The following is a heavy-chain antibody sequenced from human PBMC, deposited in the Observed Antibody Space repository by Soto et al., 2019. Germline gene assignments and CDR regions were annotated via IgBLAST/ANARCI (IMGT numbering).Heavy chain of an antibody. V-gene: IGHV1-18*04. J-gene: IGHJ1*01. Sequence: ASVKVSCKASGYTFTSYGISWVRQAPGQGLEWMGWISAYNGNTNYAQKLQGRVTMTTDTSTSTAYMELRSLRSDDTAVYYCARGRNSVQEFHSYYDSSGYYQNWGQGTLVTVSS. D-gene: IGHD3-22*01. CDR1: GYTFTSYG. CDR2: ISAYNGNT. CDR3: ARGRNSVQEFHSYYDSSGYYQN.